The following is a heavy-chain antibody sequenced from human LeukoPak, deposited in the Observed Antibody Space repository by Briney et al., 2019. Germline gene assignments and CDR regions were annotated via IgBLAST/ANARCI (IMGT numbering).Heavy chain of an antibody. CDR1: GYTFTGYY. J-gene: IGHJ4*02. CDR3: ARDLGYPVPASLPDY. Sequence: ASVKVSCKASGYTFTGYYMHWVRQAPGHGLEWMGWINPNSGGTNYAQKFQGRVTMTRDTSISTAYMELSRLRSDDTAVYYCARDLGYPVPASLPDYWGQGTLVTVSS. CDR2: INPNSGGT. D-gene: IGHD2-2*01. V-gene: IGHV1-2*02.